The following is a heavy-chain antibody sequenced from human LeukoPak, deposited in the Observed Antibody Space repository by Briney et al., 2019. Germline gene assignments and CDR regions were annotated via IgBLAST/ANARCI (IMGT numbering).Heavy chain of an antibody. V-gene: IGHV4-4*07. CDR1: GGSISNYH. Sequence: SETLSLTCTVSGGSISNYHWSWIRQPAGKGLEWIGQIHTSGSTNYNPPLESRVTMSIDTTEDQVSLTIRSVTAADTAFYYCARRDISSGWSFDYWGQGTLVTVSS. CDR2: IHTSGST. J-gene: IGHJ4*02. CDR3: ARRDISSGWSFDY. D-gene: IGHD6-19*01.